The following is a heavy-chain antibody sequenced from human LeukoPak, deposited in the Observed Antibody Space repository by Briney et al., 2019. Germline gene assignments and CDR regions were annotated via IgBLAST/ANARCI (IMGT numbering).Heavy chain of an antibody. J-gene: IGHJ4*02. CDR2: INPNSGGT. V-gene: IGHV1-2*02. D-gene: IGHD3-3*01. CDR1: GYTFTGYY. CDR3: ARDLWSGYPDDY. Sequence: ASVKVSCXASGYTFTGYYMHWVRQAPGQGLEWMGWINPNSGGTNYAQKFQGRVTMTRDTSISTAYMELSRLRSDDTAVYYCARDLWSGYPDDYWGQGTLVTVSS.